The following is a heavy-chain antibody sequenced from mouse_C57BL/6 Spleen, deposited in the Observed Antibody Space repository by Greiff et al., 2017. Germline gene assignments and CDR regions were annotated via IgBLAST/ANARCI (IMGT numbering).Heavy chain of an antibody. D-gene: IGHD1-1*01. CDR2: IDPETGGT. CDR1: GYTFTDYE. CDR3: TRWAHYGSRGQFAD. V-gene: IGHV1-15*01. Sequence: VQLQQSGAELVRPGASVTLSCKASGYTFTDYEMPWVKQTPLHGLEWIGAIDPETGGTAYNQKFKGKAILTADKSSSTAYMELSSLTSEDSAVYYCTRWAHYGSRGQFADWGQGTLVTVSA. J-gene: IGHJ3*01.